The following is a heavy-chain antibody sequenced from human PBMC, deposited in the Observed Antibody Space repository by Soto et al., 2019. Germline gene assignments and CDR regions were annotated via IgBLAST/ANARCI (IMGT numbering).Heavy chain of an antibody. Sequence: QVQLQQWGAGLLKPSETLSLTCAVYGGSFSGYYWSWIRQPPGKGLECIGESNHSGSTNYKPSLKSRVTISVHTTKSQFSIQLSYVIDADAAVYYYASISSTETYFDYWGQGTLVTVSS. V-gene: IGHV4-34*01. J-gene: IGHJ4*02. CDR1: GGSFSGYY. CDR2: SNHSGST. CDR3: ASISSTETYFDY.